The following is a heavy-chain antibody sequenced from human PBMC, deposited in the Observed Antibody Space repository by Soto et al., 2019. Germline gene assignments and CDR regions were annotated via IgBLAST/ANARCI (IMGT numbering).Heavy chain of an antibody. J-gene: IGHJ5*02. V-gene: IGHV3-48*01. CDR3: ARTPYADYATGWLDP. D-gene: IGHD4-17*01. CDR1: GFTFSSYS. Sequence: GGSLRLSCAASGFTFSSYSMNWVRQAPGKGLEWVSYISSTASTIYYADSVKGRFTISRDNAKNSLYLQMNSLRAEDTALYYCARTPYADYATGWLDPWGQGSLVTVSS. CDR2: ISSTASTI.